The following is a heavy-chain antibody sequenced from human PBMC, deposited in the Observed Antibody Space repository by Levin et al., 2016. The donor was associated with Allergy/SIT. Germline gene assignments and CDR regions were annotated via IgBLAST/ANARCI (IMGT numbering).Heavy chain of an antibody. CDR3: AKKKDDSSGCFDY. Sequence: GESLKISCVGSGFTFSYYGMHWVRQAPGKGLEWVAGMSGDGIRKPFADSLKGRFTISRDNSKNTLYLQMNSLRVEDTAVYYCAKKKDDSSGCFDYWGQGTLVTVSS. D-gene: IGHD3-22*01. CDR2: MSGDGIRK. J-gene: IGHJ4*02. CDR1: GFTFSYYG. V-gene: IGHV3-30*18.